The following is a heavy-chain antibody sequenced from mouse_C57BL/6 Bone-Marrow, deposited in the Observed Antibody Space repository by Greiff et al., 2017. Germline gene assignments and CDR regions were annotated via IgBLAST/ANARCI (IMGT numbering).Heavy chain of an antibody. D-gene: IGHD4-1*01. CDR3: ARKRLTGARDY. J-gene: IGHJ4*01. CDR1: GFTFSDYG. V-gene: IGHV5-17*01. CDR2: ISSGSSTI. Sequence: EVMLVESGGGLVKPGGSLKLSCAASGFTFSDYGMHWVRQAPEKGLEWVAYISSGSSTIYYADTVKGRFTISRDNAKNTLFLQMTSLRSEDTAMYYWARKRLTGARDYWGQGTSVTVSS.